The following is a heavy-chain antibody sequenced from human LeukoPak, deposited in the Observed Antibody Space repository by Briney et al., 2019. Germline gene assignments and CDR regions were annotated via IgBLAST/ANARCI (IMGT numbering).Heavy chain of an antibody. CDR2: IYYSGST. Sequence: SETLSLTCTVSAVSISSSSYYWRWPRQPPGRGLEWIGSIYYSGSTYYNPSLKSRVTMSVDTSKNQFSLKLSSVTAADTAVYYCARDLRGERWYGGIDYWGQGTLVTVSS. CDR3: ARDLRGERWYGGIDY. CDR1: AVSISSSSYY. D-gene: IGHD4-23*01. V-gene: IGHV4-39*07. J-gene: IGHJ4*02.